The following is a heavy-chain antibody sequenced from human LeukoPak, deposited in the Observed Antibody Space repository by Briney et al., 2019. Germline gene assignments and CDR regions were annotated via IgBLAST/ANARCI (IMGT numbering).Heavy chain of an antibody. CDR1: GGSISSSNFY. CDR3: ARDQMYYDSSGYYPRGKNWFDP. Sequence: PSETLSLTCTVSGGSISSSNFYWGWIRQPPGKGLEWIGSIYYGGSTYYNPSLKSRVTISVDTSKNQFSLKPSSVTAADTAVYYCARDQMYYDSSGYYPRGKNWFDPWGQGTLVTVSS. CDR2: IYYGGST. V-gene: IGHV4-39*07. J-gene: IGHJ5*02. D-gene: IGHD3-22*01.